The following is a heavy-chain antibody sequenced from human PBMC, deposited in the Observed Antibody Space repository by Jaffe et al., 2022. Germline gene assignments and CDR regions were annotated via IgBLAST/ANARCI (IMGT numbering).Heavy chain of an antibody. J-gene: IGHJ4*02. Sequence: QVQLVQSGAEVKKPGASVKVSCKASGYTFTGYYMHWVRQAPGQGLEWMGRINPNSGGTNYAQKFQGRVTMTRDTSISTAYMELSRLRSDDTAVYYCARDPPRADIVVVVAATGYWGQGTLVTVSS. CDR3: ARDPPRADIVVVVAATGY. CDR2: INPNSGGT. CDR1: GYTFTGYY. D-gene: IGHD2-15*01. V-gene: IGHV1-2*06.